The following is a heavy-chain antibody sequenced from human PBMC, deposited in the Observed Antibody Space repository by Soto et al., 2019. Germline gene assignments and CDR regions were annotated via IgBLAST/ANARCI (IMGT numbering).Heavy chain of an antibody. V-gene: IGHV1-18*01. CDR3: ARDLREWQQQGHWFDY. D-gene: IGHD6-13*01. CDR1: GYTFTSYG. Sequence: QVQLVQSGAEVKKPGASVKVSCKASGYTFTSYGISWVRQAPGQGLEWMGWISAYNGNTNYAQKLQGRVTMTTDTSTSTDYMELRSLRSDDTAGYYCARDLREWQQQGHWFDYWGQGTLVTVSS. CDR2: ISAYNGNT. J-gene: IGHJ4*02.